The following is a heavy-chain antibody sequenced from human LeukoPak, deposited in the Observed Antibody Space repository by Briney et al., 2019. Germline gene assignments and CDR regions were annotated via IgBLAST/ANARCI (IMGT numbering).Heavy chain of an antibody. J-gene: IGHJ4*02. V-gene: IGHV4-39*01. CDR3: ARHIRQAAPLMWFDY. Sequence: SETLSLTCTVSGGSISSSSYYWGWIRQPPGKGLEWIGSIYYSGSTYYNPSLKSRVTISVDTSKNQFSLKLSSVTAADTAVYYCARHIRQAAPLMWFDYWGQGTLVTVSS. CDR2: IYYSGST. D-gene: IGHD2-8*01. CDR1: GGSISSSSYY.